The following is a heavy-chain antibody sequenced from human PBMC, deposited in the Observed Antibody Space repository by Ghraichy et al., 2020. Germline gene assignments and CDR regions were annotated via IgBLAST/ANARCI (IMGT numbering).Heavy chain of an antibody. CDR2: ISSTSNII. V-gene: IGHV3-48*02. J-gene: IGHJ6*02. Sequence: GSLRLSCATSGFTFSAYSMNWVRQAPGKGLEWVAYISSTSNIIYYADSVQGRFTISRDNAKNSLSLQMNSLRDEDTALYYCTRAPEGYYNTMDVWGQGTTVTVSS. CDR3: TRAPEGYYNTMDV. CDR1: GFTFSAYS.